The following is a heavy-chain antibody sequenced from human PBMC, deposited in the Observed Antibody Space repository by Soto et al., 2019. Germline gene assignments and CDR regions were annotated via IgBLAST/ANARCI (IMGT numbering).Heavy chain of an antibody. CDR3: ARDRATYSSSSGGFNWFDP. V-gene: IGHV1-69*13. CDR1: GGTFSSYS. D-gene: IGHD6-6*01. J-gene: IGHJ5*02. Sequence: ASVKASCKASGGTFSSYSISWVRQAPGQGLQWMGGIIPIFGTANYAQKFQGRVTITADESTSTAYMELSSLRSEDTAVYYCARDRATYSSSSGGFNWFDPWGQGTLVTVSS. CDR2: IIPIFGTA.